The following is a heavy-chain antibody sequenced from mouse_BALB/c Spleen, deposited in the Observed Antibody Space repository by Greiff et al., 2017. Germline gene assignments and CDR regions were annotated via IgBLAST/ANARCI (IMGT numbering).Heavy chain of an antibody. CDR2: IAPGSGST. CDR1: GYTFTSYW. CDR3: ARSAITTDLFAY. Sequence: DLVKPGASVKLSCKASGYTFTSYWINWIKQRPGQGLEWIGRIAPGSGSTYYNEIFKGKATLTVDTSSSTAYIQLSSLSSEDSAVYFCARSAITTDLFAYWGQGTLVTVSA. J-gene: IGHJ3*01. D-gene: IGHD2-4*01. V-gene: IGHV1S41*01.